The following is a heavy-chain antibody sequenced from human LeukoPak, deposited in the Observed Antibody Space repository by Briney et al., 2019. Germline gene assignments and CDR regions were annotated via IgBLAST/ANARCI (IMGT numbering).Heavy chain of an antibody. CDR2: ISAYNGNT. CDR3: AREVSTYYYDSSGRSVDY. J-gene: IGHJ4*02. CDR1: GYTFTSYD. D-gene: IGHD3-22*01. Sequence: ASVKVSFKASGYTFTSYDINWVRQATGQGLEWMGWISAYNGNTNYAQKLQGRVTMTTDTSTSTAYMELRSLRSDDTAVYYCAREVSTYYYDSSGRSVDYWGQGTLVTVSS. V-gene: IGHV1-18*01.